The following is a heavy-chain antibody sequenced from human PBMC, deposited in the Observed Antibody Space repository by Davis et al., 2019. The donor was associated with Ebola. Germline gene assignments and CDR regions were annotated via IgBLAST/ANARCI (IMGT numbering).Heavy chain of an antibody. V-gene: IGHV3-30*18. Sequence: GGSLRLSCAASGFTFSSYGMHWVRQAPGKGLEWVAVISYDGSNKYYADSVKGRFTISRDNSKNTLYLQLNSLRADDTAVYYCAKDYYGSGSYEAVGVWGQGTLVTVSS. D-gene: IGHD3-10*01. CDR1: GFTFSSYG. CDR2: ISYDGSNK. J-gene: IGHJ4*02. CDR3: AKDYYGSGSYEAVGV.